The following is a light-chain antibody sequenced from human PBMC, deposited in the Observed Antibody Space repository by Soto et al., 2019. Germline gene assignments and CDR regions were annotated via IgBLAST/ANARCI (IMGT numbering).Light chain of an antibody. CDR3: QQYNSYSRT. V-gene: IGKV1-5*03. CDR2: KAY. J-gene: IGKJ1*01. CDR1: QSISIW. Sequence: DIQMTQSPSTLSASVGDRVTITCRASQSISIWLAWYQQKPGKAPKLLIYKAYSLESGVPSRFSGSGSGTEFTLTISSLQPDDFATYYCQQYNSYSRTFGQGTKVEIK.